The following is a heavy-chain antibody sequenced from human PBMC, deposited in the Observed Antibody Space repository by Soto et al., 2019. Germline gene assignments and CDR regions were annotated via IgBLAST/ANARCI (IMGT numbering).Heavy chain of an antibody. D-gene: IGHD6-6*01. J-gene: IGHJ5*02. Sequence: GASVKVSCKASGGTFSSYAISWVRQAPGQGLEWMGGIIPIFGTANYAQKFQGRVTITADKSTSTAYMELSSLRSEDTAVYYCARAPYVEARPLYNWFDPWGQGTLVTVSS. CDR1: GGTFSSYA. V-gene: IGHV1-69*06. CDR2: IIPIFGTA. CDR3: ARAPYVEARPLYNWFDP.